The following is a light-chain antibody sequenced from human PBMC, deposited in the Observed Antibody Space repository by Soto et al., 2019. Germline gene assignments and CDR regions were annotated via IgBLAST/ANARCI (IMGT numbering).Light chain of an antibody. J-gene: IGKJ1*01. CDR2: GAS. V-gene: IGKV3-20*01. CDR1: ESVSNDY. Sequence: EIVLTQSPGTLSLSRGERATLSCRASESVSNDYLAWYQRKPGQAPRLLIYGASYRATDIPDRFSGSGSGTDFTLTIARLEAEDFAVYICQQYGGTPPTFGLGTKVEI. CDR3: QQYGGTPPT.